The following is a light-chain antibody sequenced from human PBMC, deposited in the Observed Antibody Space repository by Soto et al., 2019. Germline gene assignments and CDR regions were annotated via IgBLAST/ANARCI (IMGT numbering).Light chain of an antibody. J-gene: IGLJ2*01. Sequence: SYELTQPPSVSVAPGQTATFICGGDNIGYKTVHWYQQRPGQAPVLVVYDDSDRPSGIPERFSGYNSGNTATLTINRVEAGDEADYYCQVWDSGSDLFGGGTKVTVL. CDR1: NIGYKT. V-gene: IGLV3-21*02. CDR2: DDS. CDR3: QVWDSGSDL.